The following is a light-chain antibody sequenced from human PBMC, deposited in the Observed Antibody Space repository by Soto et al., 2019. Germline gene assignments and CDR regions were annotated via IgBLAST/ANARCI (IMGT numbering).Light chain of an antibody. Sequence: DIQLTQSPSFLSASVGDRVTITCRASQDISYYLAWYQQKSRKAPKLLIYAASTLQSGVPSRFSGSGSGAEFTLTLSSLQPEDFATYYCQQLNNYPFPFGGGTKVEI. J-gene: IGKJ4*01. V-gene: IGKV1-9*01. CDR2: AAS. CDR1: QDISYY. CDR3: QQLNNYPFP.